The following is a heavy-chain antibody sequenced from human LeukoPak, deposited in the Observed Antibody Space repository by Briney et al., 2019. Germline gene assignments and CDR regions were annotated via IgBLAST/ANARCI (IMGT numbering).Heavy chain of an antibody. CDR1: GYSFTSYW. Sequence: GESLKISCKGSGYSFTSYWIGWVRQMPGKGLEWMGIIYPADSDTRYSPSFQGQVTISADKSINTARLQWSSLEASDTAMYYCARQYAGASFDYWGQGILVTVSS. V-gene: IGHV5-51*01. CDR2: IYPADSDT. CDR3: ARQYAGASFDY. D-gene: IGHD1-26*01. J-gene: IGHJ4*02.